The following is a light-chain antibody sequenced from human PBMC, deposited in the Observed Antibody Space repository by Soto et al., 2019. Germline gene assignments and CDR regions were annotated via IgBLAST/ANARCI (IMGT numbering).Light chain of an antibody. CDR1: QDISSY. J-gene: IGKJ5*01. CDR3: KHRNTDPIT. V-gene: IGKV1-9*01. CDR2: AAS. Sequence: DIQLTQSPSFLSASVGDRVTITCRASQDISSYLAWYQQRPGKAPKLLIYAASTLQSGVPSRFSGSGSGTEFTLTISSLQPEDFATYYCKHRNTDPITFGQGTRLEIK.